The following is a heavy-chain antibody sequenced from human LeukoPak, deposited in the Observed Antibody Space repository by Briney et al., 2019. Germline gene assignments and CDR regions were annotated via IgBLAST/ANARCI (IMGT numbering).Heavy chain of an antibody. D-gene: IGHD2-15*01. Sequence: GGSLRLSCAASGFTFSSYEMNWVRQAPGKGLEWVSYISSSSSYIYYADSVKGRFTISRDNAKNSLYLQMNSLRAEDTAVYYCARYSDAFDIWGQGTMVTVSS. J-gene: IGHJ3*02. CDR3: ARYSDAFDI. V-gene: IGHV3-21*05. CDR1: GFTFSSYE. CDR2: ISSSSSYI.